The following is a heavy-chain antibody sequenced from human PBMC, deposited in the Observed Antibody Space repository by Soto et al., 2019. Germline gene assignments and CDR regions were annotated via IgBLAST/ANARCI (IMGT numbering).Heavy chain of an antibody. CDR1: GGTFSSYA. CDR2: IIPINGTA. J-gene: IGHJ4*02. CDR3: AIVDTAMATDY. V-gene: IGHV1-69*13. D-gene: IGHD5-18*01. Sequence: SVKVSCKASGGTFSSYAISWVRQAPGQGLEWMGGIIPINGTANYAQKLQGRVTMTADASTSTAYMELRSLRSDDTAVYYCAIVDTAMATDYWGQGTLVTVSS.